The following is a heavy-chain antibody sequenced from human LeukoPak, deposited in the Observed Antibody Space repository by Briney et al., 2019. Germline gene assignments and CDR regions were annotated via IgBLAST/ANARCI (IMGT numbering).Heavy chain of an antibody. J-gene: IGHJ6*02. Sequence: PSQTVSLTCTVSGGSVRNGGYYWTWIRQHPGNGLEWIAYIEYSGSTYYNPSLKSRVTLSVDTYKNQFSLKLSSVTAADTAVYYCARDNRRFGEKGGMDVWGQGTTVTVSS. CDR1: GGSVRNGGYY. CDR3: ARDNRRFGEKGGMDV. CDR2: IEYSGST. V-gene: IGHV4-31*03. D-gene: IGHD3-10*01.